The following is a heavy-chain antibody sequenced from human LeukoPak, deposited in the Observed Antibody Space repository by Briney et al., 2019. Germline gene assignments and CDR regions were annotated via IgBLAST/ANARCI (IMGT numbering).Heavy chain of an antibody. Sequence: GESLKISCQASGYIFTSYWIGWVRQMPGKGLEWMGIIYPGDSDSRYSPSFQGQVTISADKSISTAYLQWSSLKASDTAMYYCARFISSGWYSHDAFDIWGQGTMVTVSS. V-gene: IGHV5-51*01. CDR3: ARFISSGWYSHDAFDI. CDR2: IYPGDSDS. CDR1: GYIFTSYW. J-gene: IGHJ3*02. D-gene: IGHD6-19*01.